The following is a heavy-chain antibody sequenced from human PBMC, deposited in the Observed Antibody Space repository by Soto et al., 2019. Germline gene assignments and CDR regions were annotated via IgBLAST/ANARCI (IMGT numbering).Heavy chain of an antibody. D-gene: IGHD4-17*01. CDR2: ITGSGGST. J-gene: IGHJ3*02. Sequence: EVQLLESGGGLVPPGGSLRLSCAASRFTFSSYAMTWARQAPGKGLEWVSSITGSGGSTKYAVSVKVRFTISRDNSKNTLYLQMDSLRADDTAVYYCATDPSGDYIGAFDNWGQGTMVTVSS. V-gene: IGHV3-23*01. CDR3: ATDPSGDYIGAFDN. CDR1: RFTFSSYA.